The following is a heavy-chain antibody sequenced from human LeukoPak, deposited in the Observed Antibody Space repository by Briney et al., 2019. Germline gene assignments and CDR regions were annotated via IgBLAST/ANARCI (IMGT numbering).Heavy chain of an antibody. J-gene: IGHJ3*01. V-gene: IGHV1-8*01. CDR3: ASRTSSGYDYDVFDL. CDR1: GYTFTSFD. CDR2: MNPDSGDT. D-gene: IGHD5-12*01. Sequence: ASVKVSCKASGYTFTSFDINWVRQTDGQGLEWMGWMNPDSGDTGYAPKFQGRVIMTRNTSIRTAYMELSSLTSEDTAVYYCASRTSSGYDYDVFDLWGQGTVVTVSS.